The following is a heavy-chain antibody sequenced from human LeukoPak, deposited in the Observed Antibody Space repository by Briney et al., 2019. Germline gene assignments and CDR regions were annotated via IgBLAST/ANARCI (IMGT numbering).Heavy chain of an antibody. CDR3: ARRRDLYSGSYYPFDY. V-gene: IGHV1-8*01. CDR2: MNPNSGNT. Sequence: ASVKVSCKASGYTFTSYDINWVRQATGQGLEWMGWMNPNSGNTGYAQKFQGRVTMTRNTSISTAYMELSSLKASDTAMYYCARRRDLYSGSYYPFDYWGQGTLVTVSS. J-gene: IGHJ4*02. CDR1: GYTFTSYD. D-gene: IGHD1-26*01.